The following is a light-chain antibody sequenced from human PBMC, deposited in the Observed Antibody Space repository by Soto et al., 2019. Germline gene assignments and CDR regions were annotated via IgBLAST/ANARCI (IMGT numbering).Light chain of an antibody. J-gene: IGKJ5*01. CDR2: GAS. CDR1: QSVSIY. Sequence: EVVLTQSPATRSLSPGDRATLSCRASQSVSIYLAWYQQKPGQAPRLLIFGASTRAAGFPDRFSGSGSGTDFTLTISSLEPEDFAVYYCQQRGDWPPITFGQGTRLEIK. CDR3: QQRGDWPPIT. V-gene: IGKV3-11*01.